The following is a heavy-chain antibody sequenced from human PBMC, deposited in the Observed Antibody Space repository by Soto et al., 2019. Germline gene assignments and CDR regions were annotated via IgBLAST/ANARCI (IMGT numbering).Heavy chain of an antibody. V-gene: IGHV1-69*13. J-gene: IGHJ5*02. Sequence: SVKVSCKASGGTFSSYAISWVRQAPGQGLEWMGGIIPIFGTANYAQKFQGRVTITADESTSTAYMELSSLRSEDTAVYYCARLAAAAPTAWVDPWGQGTLVTVSS. CDR3: ARLAAAAPTAWVDP. CDR2: IIPIFGTA. D-gene: IGHD6-13*01. CDR1: GGTFSSYA.